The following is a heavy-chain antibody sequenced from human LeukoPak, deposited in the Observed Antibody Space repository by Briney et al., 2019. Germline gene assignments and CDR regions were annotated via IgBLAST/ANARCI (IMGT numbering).Heavy chain of an antibody. J-gene: IGHJ4*02. D-gene: IGHD2-2*01. CDR2: IFHGGTT. CDR1: GDSISTNDW. Sequence: SETLSLTCDVSGDSISTNDWWNWVRQPPGKGLEWIGEIFHGGTTLYNPSLKSRVTISMDKSKNQFSLNLSFVTAADTAVYYCARDYCTTTSCSYSDYWGQGTLVTVSS. CDR3: ARDYCTTTSCSYSDY. V-gene: IGHV4-4*02.